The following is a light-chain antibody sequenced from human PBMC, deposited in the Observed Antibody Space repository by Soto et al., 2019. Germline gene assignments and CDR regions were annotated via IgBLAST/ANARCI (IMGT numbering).Light chain of an antibody. CDR2: SVS. CDR3: CSYAGSYTYV. Sequence: QSVLSQPRSVSGSPGQSVTISCTVTSSDVGGHNYVSWYQQHPGKAPKLMISSVSKRPSGVPDRFSGSKSGNTASLTISGLQAEDEADYYYCSYAGSYTYVFGTGTKVTVL. J-gene: IGLJ1*01. CDR1: SSDVGGHNY. V-gene: IGLV2-11*01.